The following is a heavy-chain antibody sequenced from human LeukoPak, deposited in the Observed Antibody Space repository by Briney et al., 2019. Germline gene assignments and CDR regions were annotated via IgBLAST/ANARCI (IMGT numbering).Heavy chain of an antibody. V-gene: IGHV5-51*01. J-gene: IGHJ4*02. CDR1: GYSFTSYW. CDR3: ARLVEQFSGSYYYFDY. Sequence: GESLKISCKGSGYSFTSYWIGWGRQMPGKGLEWMGIIYPGDSDTRYSTSFQGQVTISADKSVSTAYLQWSSLKASDTAMYYCARLVEQFSGSYYYFDYWGQGTLVTVSS. CDR2: IYPGDSDT. D-gene: IGHD1-26*01.